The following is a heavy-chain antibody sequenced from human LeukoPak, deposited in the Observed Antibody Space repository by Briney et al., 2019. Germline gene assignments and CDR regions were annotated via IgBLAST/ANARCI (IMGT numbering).Heavy chain of an antibody. CDR3: ARADSSGSYSGAFDI. Sequence: ASVKVSCKASGYTFTSYGISWLRQAPGQGLEWMGWISAYNGNTNYAQKLQGRVTMTTDTSTSTAYMELRSLRSDDTAVYYCARADSSGSYSGAFDIWGQGTMVTVSS. D-gene: IGHD3-22*01. J-gene: IGHJ3*02. V-gene: IGHV1-18*01. CDR1: GYTFTSYG. CDR2: ISAYNGNT.